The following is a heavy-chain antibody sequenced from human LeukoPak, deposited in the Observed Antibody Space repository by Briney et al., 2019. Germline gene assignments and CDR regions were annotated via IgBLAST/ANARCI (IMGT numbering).Heavy chain of an antibody. CDR1: GFTFSNAW. Sequence: AGGSLRLSCAASGFTFSNAWMSWVRQAPGKGLEWVGRIKSKTDGGTTDYAAPVKGRFTISRDNAKNSLYLQMNSLRDEDTAVYYCARDKTSDIWGQGTMVTVSS. CDR2: IKSKTDGGTT. V-gene: IGHV3-15*01. J-gene: IGHJ3*02. CDR3: ARDKTSDI.